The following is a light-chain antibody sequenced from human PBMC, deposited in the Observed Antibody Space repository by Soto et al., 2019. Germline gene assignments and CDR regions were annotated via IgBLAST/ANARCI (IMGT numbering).Light chain of an antibody. CDR3: QQSFRSPIT. J-gene: IGKJ5*01. CDR2: DIS. V-gene: IGKV3D-15*01. CDR1: QTVSRK. Sequence: LVMPQYPTTLSVSPGERATLSCSASQTVSRKLAWYQQRPCQAPRLLIYDISNRATGIPARFSGSGSGTDFTLTIRSLQPEDFATYYCQQSFRSPITFGQGTRLEI.